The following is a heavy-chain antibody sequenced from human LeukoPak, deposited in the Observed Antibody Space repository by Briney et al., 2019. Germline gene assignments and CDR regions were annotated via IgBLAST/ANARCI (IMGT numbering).Heavy chain of an antibody. Sequence: GGSLRLSCATSGFTFSSYAMHWVRQAPGKGLEWVAVIWYDGSNKYYADSVKGRFTISRDNSKNTLYLQMNSLRAEDTAVYYCARDRGYYFDYWGQGTLVTVSS. V-gene: IGHV3-33*08. CDR1: GFTFSSYA. J-gene: IGHJ4*02. D-gene: IGHD3-10*01. CDR3: ARDRGYYFDY. CDR2: IWYDGSNK.